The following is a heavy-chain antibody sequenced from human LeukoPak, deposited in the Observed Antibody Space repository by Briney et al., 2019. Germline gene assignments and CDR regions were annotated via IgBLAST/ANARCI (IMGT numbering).Heavy chain of an antibody. V-gene: IGHV4-34*01. CDR2: INHRGST. Sequence: SETLSLTCAVYGGSFSGYYWSWIRQPPGRGLEWIGEINHRGSTNYNPSLKSRVTISVDTSKNQFSLKLSSVTAADTAVYYCARVFSGVLDYWGQGTLVTVSS. CDR3: ARVFSGVLDY. D-gene: IGHD3-10*02. J-gene: IGHJ4*02. CDR1: GGSFSGYY.